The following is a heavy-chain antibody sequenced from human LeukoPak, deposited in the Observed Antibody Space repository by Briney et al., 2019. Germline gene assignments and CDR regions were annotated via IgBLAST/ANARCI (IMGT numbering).Heavy chain of an antibody. CDR2: IYTSGST. D-gene: IGHD1-26*01. Sequence: PSETLSLTCTVSGGSISSYYWSWIRQPAGKGLEWIGRIYTSGSTNYNPSLKSRVTMSVDTSKNQFSLKLSSVTAADTAVYYCARHGGEWELPSNFDYWGQGTLVTVSS. J-gene: IGHJ4*02. V-gene: IGHV4-4*07. CDR1: GGSISSYY. CDR3: ARHGGEWELPSNFDY.